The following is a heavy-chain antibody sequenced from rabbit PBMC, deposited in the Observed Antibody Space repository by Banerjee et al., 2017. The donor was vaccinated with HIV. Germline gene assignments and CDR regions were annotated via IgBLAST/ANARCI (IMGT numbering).Heavy chain of an antibody. CDR2: IYAGSSGST. V-gene: IGHV1S40*01. D-gene: IGHD2-1*01. CDR3: VRGDDDYPTYFNL. J-gene: IGHJ4*01. CDR1: GFSFSSNYY. Sequence: QQLEESGGDLVKPGASLTLTCTASGFSFSSNYYMCWVRQAPGKGLEWIACIYAGSSGSTYYASWAKGRFTISKTSSTTVTLQMTSLTAADTAKYFCVRGDDDYPTYFNLWGQGTLVTVS.